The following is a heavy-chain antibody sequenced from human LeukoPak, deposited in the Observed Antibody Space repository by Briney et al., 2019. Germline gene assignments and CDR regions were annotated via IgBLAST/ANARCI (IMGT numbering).Heavy chain of an antibody. CDR2: ISGSGDSI. J-gene: IGHJ4*02. CDR1: GFTFSSYD. V-gene: IGHV3-23*01. CDR3: AKDRSCTNGVCHGDFDY. Sequence: PGGSLRLSCAASGFTFSSYDMSWVRQAPGKGLEWVSGISGSGDSIYYADSVKGRFTISRDNSKNTLYLQMNSLRAEDTGVYYCAKDRSCTNGVCHGDFDYWGQGTLVTVSS. D-gene: IGHD2-8*01.